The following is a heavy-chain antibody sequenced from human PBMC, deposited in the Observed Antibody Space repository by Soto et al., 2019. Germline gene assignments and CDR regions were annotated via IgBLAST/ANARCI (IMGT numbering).Heavy chain of an antibody. D-gene: IGHD3-22*01. J-gene: IGHJ5*02. CDR1: GGTFSSYT. CDR3: ARVKGSGYHNWFDP. Sequence: GASVKVSCKASGGTFSSYTISWVRQAPGQGLEWMGRIIPILGIANYAQKFQGRVTITADKSTSTAYMELSSLRSEDTAVYYCARVKGSGYHNWFDPWGQGTLVTV. V-gene: IGHV1-69*02. CDR2: IIPILGIA.